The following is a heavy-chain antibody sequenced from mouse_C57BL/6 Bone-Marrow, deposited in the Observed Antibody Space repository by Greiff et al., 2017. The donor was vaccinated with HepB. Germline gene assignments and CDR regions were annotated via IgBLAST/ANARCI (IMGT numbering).Heavy chain of an antibody. CDR2: INYDGSST. CDR3: ARVPSLAMDY. Sequence: EVKVVESEGGLVQPGSSLKLSCTASGFTFSDYYMAWVRQVPEKGLEWVANINYDGSSTYYLDSLKSRFIISRDNAKNILYLQMSSLKSEDTATYYCARVPSLAMDYWVKEPQSPSPQ. J-gene: IGHJ4*01. V-gene: IGHV5-16*01. CDR1: GFTFSDYY.